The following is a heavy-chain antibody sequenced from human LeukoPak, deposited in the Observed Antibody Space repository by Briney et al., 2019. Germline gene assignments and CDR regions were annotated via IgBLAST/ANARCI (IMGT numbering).Heavy chain of an antibody. V-gene: IGHV3-7*01. CDR1: VFIFRDYW. J-gene: IGHJ5*02. CDR2: IKYDGRQK. D-gene: IGHD3-22*01. CDR3: ARARQWLGVSNWFDP. Sequence: GGSVRLSREASVFIFRDYWMTGVRQARAKGREGVANIKYDGRQKYCVDSLKGRFTIARHNAKNSLYLEMNSLRAEDTAIYYCARARQWLGVSNWFDPWGQGTLVTVSS.